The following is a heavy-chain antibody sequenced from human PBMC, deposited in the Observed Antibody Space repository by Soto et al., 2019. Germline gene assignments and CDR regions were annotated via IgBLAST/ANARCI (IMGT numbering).Heavy chain of an antibody. Sequence: SETLSLTCTVSGGSISSYYWSWIRQPAGKGLEWIGRIYTSGSTNYNPSLKSRVTMSADTSKNQFSLKLSSVTAADTAVYYCARGMTPPGAPAWYYFDSWGQGTLVTVSS. CDR1: GGSISSYY. J-gene: IGHJ4*02. D-gene: IGHD2-8*02. CDR2: IYTSGST. V-gene: IGHV4-4*07. CDR3: ARGMTPPGAPAWYYFDS.